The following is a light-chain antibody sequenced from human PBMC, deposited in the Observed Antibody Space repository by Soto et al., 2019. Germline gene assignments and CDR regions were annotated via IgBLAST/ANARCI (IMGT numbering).Light chain of an antibody. V-gene: IGLV2-14*01. CDR3: SSYTSGSTFV. CDR2: EVS. J-gene: IGLJ1*01. CDR1: SSDVGGYNC. Sequence: QSALTQPASVSGSPGQSITISCTGASSDVGGYNCVSWYQQHPGKAPKVMIYEVSNRPSGVSNRFSGSKSGNTASLTISGLQAEDEADYYCSSYTSGSTFVFGTGTKVTV.